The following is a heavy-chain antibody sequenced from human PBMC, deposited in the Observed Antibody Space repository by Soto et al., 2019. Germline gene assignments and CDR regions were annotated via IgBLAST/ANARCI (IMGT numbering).Heavy chain of an antibody. CDR2: IYYSGST. J-gene: IGHJ3*02. D-gene: IGHD6-19*01. CDR3: ARAPPIVVAGGSDAFDI. Sequence: PSETLSLTCTVSGGSISSYYWSWIRQPPGKGLEWIGYIYYSGSTNYNPSLKSRVTISVDTSKNQFSLKLSSVTAADTAVYYCARAPPIVVAGGSDAFDIWGQGTMVTVSS. CDR1: GGSISSYY. V-gene: IGHV4-59*01.